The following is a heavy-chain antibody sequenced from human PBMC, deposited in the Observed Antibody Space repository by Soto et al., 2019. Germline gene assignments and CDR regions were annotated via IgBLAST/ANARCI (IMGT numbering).Heavy chain of an antibody. D-gene: IGHD3-10*01. J-gene: IGHJ4*02. CDR1: GLTLSSYW. V-gene: IGHV3-7*01. Sequence: SGESLRHSSAASGLTLSSYWQSWVRQAPGKGLEWVANIKQDGSEKYYVDSVKGRFTISRDNAKNSLYLQMNSLRAEGTAVYYCAILPIGFGEALVDYCSQGTLVTVSA. CDR3: AILPIGFGEALVDY. CDR2: IKQDGSEK.